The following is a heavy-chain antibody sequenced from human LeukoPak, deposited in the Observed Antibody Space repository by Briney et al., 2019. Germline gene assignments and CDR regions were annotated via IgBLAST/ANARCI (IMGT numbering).Heavy chain of an antibody. V-gene: IGHV3-30-3*01. CDR2: ISYDTTNK. CDR1: GFTFSSYA. J-gene: IGHJ3*02. CDR3: AKVRLLGALDDAFDI. Sequence: QTGGSLRLSCAASGFTFSSYAMHWVRQAPGKGLECVAVISYDTTNKYYADSVKGRFTISRDNSNNTLYLQMNSLRPEDTAVYYCAKVRLLGALDDAFDIWGQGTMVTVSS. D-gene: IGHD3-16*01.